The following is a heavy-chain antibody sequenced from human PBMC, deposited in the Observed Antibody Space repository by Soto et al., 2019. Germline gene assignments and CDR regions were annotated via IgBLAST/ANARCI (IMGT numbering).Heavy chain of an antibody. CDR1: GFTFSSYA. CDR2: IGGSDGST. D-gene: IGHD6-13*01. Sequence: GGSLRLSCAASGFTFSSYAMNWVRQAPGKGLEWVSVIGGSDGSTYYADSVKGRFTISRDNSKNTLNLQMNSLRAEDTAVYYCARRSSSWYFDYWGQGTLVTSPQ. CDR3: ARRSSSWYFDY. J-gene: IGHJ4*02. V-gene: IGHV3-23*01.